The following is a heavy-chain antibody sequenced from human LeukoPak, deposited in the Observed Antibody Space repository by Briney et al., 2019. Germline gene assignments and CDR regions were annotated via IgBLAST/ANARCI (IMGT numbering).Heavy chain of an antibody. CDR3: ARGPSLRLRYFDWPTSLYYYYGMDV. V-gene: IGHV1-8*01. D-gene: IGHD3-9*01. Sequence: GASVKVSCKASGYTFTSYDINWVRQATGQGLEWMGWMNPNSGNTGSAQKFQGRVTMTRNTSISTAYMELSSLRSEDTAVYYCARGPSLRLRYFDWPTSLYYYYGMDVWGQGTTVTVSS. CDR1: GYTFTSYD. J-gene: IGHJ6*02. CDR2: MNPNSGNT.